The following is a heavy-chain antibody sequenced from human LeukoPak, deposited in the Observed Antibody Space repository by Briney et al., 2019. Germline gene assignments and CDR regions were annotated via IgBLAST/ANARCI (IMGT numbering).Heavy chain of an antibody. CDR3: ARAPCGGDCLYYYYYYMDV. Sequence: SVTVSYKASGGTFSSYAISWVRQAPGQGLEWMGGIIPIFGTANYAPKYQGRVTITTDESTSTAYMELSSLRSEDTAVYYCARAPCGGDCLYYYYYYMDVWGKGTTVTVSS. D-gene: IGHD2-21*02. J-gene: IGHJ6*03. CDR1: GGTFSSYA. CDR2: IIPIFGTA. V-gene: IGHV1-69*05.